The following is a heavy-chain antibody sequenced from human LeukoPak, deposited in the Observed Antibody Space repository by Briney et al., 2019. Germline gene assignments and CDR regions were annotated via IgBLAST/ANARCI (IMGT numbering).Heavy chain of an antibody. D-gene: IGHD4-17*01. CDR1: GFTFSGSW. Sequence: PGGSLRLSCAVSGFTFSGSWMTWVRQAPGRGLEWVANIKPDGSQKYYVDSVKGRFTVSRDNAKNSLYMQMNSLRADDTAVYYCARGHYGRDYWGQGTLVTVSS. V-gene: IGHV3-7*04. CDR3: ARGHYGRDY. CDR2: IKPDGSQK. J-gene: IGHJ4*02.